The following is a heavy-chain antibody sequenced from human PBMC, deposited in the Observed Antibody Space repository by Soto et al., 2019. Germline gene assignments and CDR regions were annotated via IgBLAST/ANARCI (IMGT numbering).Heavy chain of an antibody. CDR3: APTITGTMSLDY. J-gene: IGHJ4*02. CDR2: INPNSGGT. D-gene: IGHD1-7*01. CDR1: GYTFTGYY. Sequence: ASVKVSCKASGYTFTGYYMHWVRQAPGQGLEWMGWINPNSGGTNYAQKFQGRVTMTRDTSISTAYMELSRLRSDDTAVYYCAPTITGTMSLDYWGQGTLVTVSS. V-gene: IGHV1-2*02.